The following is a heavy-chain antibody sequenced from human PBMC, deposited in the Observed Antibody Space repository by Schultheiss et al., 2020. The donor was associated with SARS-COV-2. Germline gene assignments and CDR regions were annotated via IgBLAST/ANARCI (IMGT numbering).Heavy chain of an antibody. J-gene: IGHJ4*02. D-gene: IGHD6-19*01. Sequence: GSLRLSCAASGFTFSSYWMSWIRQPAGKGLEWIGRIYTSGSTNYNPSLKSRVTMSVDTSKNQFSLQLDSVTPEDTAVYYCARDLHGSGWYRIDYWGQGTLVTVSS. CDR3: ARDLHGSGWYRIDY. CDR2: IYTSGST. CDR1: GFTFSSYW. V-gene: IGHV4-4*07.